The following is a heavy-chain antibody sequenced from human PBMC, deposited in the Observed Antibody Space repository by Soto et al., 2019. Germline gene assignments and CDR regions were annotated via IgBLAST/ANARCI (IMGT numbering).Heavy chain of an antibody. J-gene: IGHJ5*02. CDR1: GYTFTNYE. CDR2: MNPGSGNT. V-gene: IGHV1-8*01. CDR3: ARMASSASLNWFDH. D-gene: IGHD3-16*02. Sequence: GASVKVSCKASGYTFTNYEINWVRQATGQGLEWMGWMNPGSGNTGYAHKFQGRVTMTRNISISTAYMELSRLGSDDTAIYYFARMASSASLNWFDHWGQGTLVTVSS.